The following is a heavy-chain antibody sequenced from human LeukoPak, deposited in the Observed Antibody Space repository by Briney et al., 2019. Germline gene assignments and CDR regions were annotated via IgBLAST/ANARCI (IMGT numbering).Heavy chain of an antibody. D-gene: IGHD7-27*01. CDR2: ISGSGDLT. J-gene: IGHJ4*02. CDR1: GFTFSSYA. Sequence: GGSLRLSCAASGFTFSSYAMTWVRQAPGKGLEWVSGISGSGDLTDYGDSVKGRFTISRDNYKNTLYVQMNSLRAEDTAVYYCAKLVQSWGGLDYWGQGTLVTVSS. V-gene: IGHV3-23*02. CDR3: AKLVQSWGGLDY.